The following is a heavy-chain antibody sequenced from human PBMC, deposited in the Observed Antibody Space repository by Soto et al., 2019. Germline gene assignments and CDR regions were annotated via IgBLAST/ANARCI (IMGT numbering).Heavy chain of an antibody. J-gene: IGHJ6*04. CDR3: ARVVYCSGGSGATYYYYYDMDV. CDR1: GGSISSYY. Sequence: SETLSLTCTVSGGSISSYYWSWIRQPPGKGLEWIGYIYYSGSTNYNPSLKSRVTISVDTSKNQFSLKLSSVTAADTAVYYCARVVYCSGGSGATYYYYYDMDVWGKGTTVTVSS. CDR2: IYYSGST. D-gene: IGHD2-15*01. V-gene: IGHV4-59*01.